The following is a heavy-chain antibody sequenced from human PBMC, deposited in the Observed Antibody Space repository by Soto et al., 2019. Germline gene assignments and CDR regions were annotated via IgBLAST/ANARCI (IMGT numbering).Heavy chain of an antibody. V-gene: IGHV3-23*01. CDR1: GFTFSSYA. J-gene: IGHJ5*02. D-gene: IGHD6-6*01. Sequence: EVQLLESGGGLVQPGGSLRLSCAASGFTFSSYAMSWVRQAPGKGLEWVSAISGSGGSTYYADSVKGRFTISRDNSKNTLYLQMNSLRAEDTAVYYCAKDRAARPPADFWFDPWGQGTLVTVSS. CDR2: ISGSGGST. CDR3: AKDRAARPPADFWFDP.